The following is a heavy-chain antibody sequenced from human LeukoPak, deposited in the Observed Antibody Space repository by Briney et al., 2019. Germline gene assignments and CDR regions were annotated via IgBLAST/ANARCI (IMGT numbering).Heavy chain of an antibody. J-gene: IGHJ6*02. V-gene: IGHV4-59*01. Sequence: SQTLSLTCTVSGGSISSYYWSWIRQPAGKGLERIGYIYYSVSTNYNPSLKGRVTISVDTSKNQFSLKLSSVTAADTAVYYCARAPYYDYVWGSYYGMDVWGQGTTVTVSS. CDR1: GGSISSYY. CDR2: IYYSVST. D-gene: IGHD3-16*01. CDR3: ARAPYYDYVWGSYYGMDV.